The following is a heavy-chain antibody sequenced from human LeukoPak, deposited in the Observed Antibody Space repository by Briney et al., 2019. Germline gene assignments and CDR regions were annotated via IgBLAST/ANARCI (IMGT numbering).Heavy chain of an antibody. V-gene: IGHV3-21*01. J-gene: IGHJ4*02. D-gene: IGHD1-26*01. CDR3: ARDLLVGGTAILGY. Sequence: PGGSLRLSCAASGFAFSIYSMNWVRQAPGKGLEWVSSISRSISDIYYADSVKGRFTISRDNAKNSLYLHMNSLRAEDTAVYYCARDLLVGGTAILGYWGEGTLVTVSS. CDR2: ISRSISDI. CDR1: GFAFSIYS.